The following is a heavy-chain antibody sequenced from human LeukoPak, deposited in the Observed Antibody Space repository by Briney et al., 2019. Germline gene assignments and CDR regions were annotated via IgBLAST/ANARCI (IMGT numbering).Heavy chain of an antibody. CDR2: ISGSGGST. CDR1: GFTFSSYA. D-gene: IGHD3-22*01. J-gene: IGHJ4*02. V-gene: IGHV3-23*01. CDR3: AKLWGITKIVVVITSLDY. Sequence: GGSLRLSCAASGFTFSSYAMSWVRQAPGKGLEWVSAISGSGGSTYYADSVKGRFTISRDNSKNTLYLQMNSLRAEDTAVYYCAKLWGITKIVVVITSLDYWGQGTLVTVSS.